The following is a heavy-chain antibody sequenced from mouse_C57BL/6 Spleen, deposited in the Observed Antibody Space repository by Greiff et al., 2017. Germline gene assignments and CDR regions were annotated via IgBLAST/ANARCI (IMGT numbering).Heavy chain of an antibody. CDR3: ARDQGYFDY. Sequence: DVKLVESGGGLVKPGGSLKLSCAASGFPLSSFAMSWVRQTPEKRLGWVATISDGGSYTYYPDNVKGRFTISRDNAKNNLYLQMSHLKSEDTAMYYCARDQGYFDYWGQGTTLTVSS. D-gene: IGHD3-2*02. CDR2: ISDGGSYT. V-gene: IGHV5-4*01. J-gene: IGHJ2*01. CDR1: GFPLSSFA.